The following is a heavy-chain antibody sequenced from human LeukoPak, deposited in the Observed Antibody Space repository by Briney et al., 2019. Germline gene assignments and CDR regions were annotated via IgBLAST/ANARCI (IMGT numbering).Heavy chain of an antibody. CDR3: ARRNYYGSGRCFDY. J-gene: IGHJ4*02. D-gene: IGHD3-10*01. Sequence: SETLSLTCTVSGGSISSYYWSWIRQPPGKGLEWIGYIYYSGSTNYNPSLKSRVTISVDTSKNQFSLKLSSVTAADTAVYYCARRNYYGSGRCFDYWGQGTLVTVSS. CDR2: IYYSGST. CDR1: GGSISSYY. V-gene: IGHV4-59*08.